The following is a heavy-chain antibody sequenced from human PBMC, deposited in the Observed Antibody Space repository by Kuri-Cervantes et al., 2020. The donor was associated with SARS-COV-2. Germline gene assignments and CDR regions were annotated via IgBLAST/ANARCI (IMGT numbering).Heavy chain of an antibody. CDR3: ARDSYCINGVCLLGY. J-gene: IGHJ4*02. CDR2: IYHSGST. CDR1: GSSISSGYY. Sequence: GSLRLSCTVSGSSISSGYYWGWIRQPPGKGLEWIGSIYHSGSTYYNPSLKSRVTISVDRSKNQFSLKLSSVTAADTALYYCARDSYCINGVCLLGYWGQGTLVTVSS. D-gene: IGHD2-8*01. V-gene: IGHV4-38-2*02.